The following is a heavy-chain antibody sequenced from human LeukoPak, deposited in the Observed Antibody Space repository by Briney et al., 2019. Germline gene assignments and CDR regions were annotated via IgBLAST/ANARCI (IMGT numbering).Heavy chain of an antibody. CDR2: ISGSGGST. J-gene: IGHJ3*02. CDR1: GFTFSSSA. D-gene: IGHD4-11*01. Sequence: GGSLRLSCAASGFTFSSSAMSWVRQAPGKGLEWVSAISGSGGSTYYADSVKGRFTISRDNSKNTLYLQMNSLRVEDTAVYYCAKGTTRGIDAFDIWGQGTMVTVSS. CDR3: AKGTTRGIDAFDI. V-gene: IGHV3-23*01.